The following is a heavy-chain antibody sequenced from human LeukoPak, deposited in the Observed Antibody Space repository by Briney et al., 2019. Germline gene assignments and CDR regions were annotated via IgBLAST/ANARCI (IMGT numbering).Heavy chain of an antibody. Sequence: SSQTLSLTCTVSGGSISSGGYYWSWIRQPPGKGLEWIGYIYHSGSTYYNPSLKSRVTISVDRSKNQFSLKLSSVTAADTAVYYCARVPYLRYCSSTSCSYYFDYWGQGTLVTVSS. CDR1: GGSISSGGYY. CDR3: ARVPYLRYCSSTSCSYYFDY. CDR2: IYHSGST. V-gene: IGHV4-30-2*02. J-gene: IGHJ4*02. D-gene: IGHD2-2*01.